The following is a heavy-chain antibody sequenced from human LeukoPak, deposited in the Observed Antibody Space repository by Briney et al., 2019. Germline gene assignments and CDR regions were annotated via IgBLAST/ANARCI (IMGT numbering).Heavy chain of an antibody. CDR3: ARDLAFWGGIAAAGNDADY. J-gene: IGHJ4*02. Sequence: SGGSLRLSCAASGFTFSSYGMHWVRQAPGQGLEWMGWINPNSGGTNYAQKFQGRVTMTRDTSISTAYMELSRLRSDDTAVYYCARDLAFWGGIAAAGNDADYWGQGTLVTVSS. CDR2: INPNSGGT. D-gene: IGHD6-13*01. V-gene: IGHV1-2*02. CDR1: GFTFSSYG.